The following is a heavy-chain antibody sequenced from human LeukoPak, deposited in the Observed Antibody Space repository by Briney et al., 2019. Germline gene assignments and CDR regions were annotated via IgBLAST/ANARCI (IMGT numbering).Heavy chain of an antibody. J-gene: IGHJ5*02. Sequence: GGSLRLSCAASGFTFSTYAMTWVRQAPGKGLEWVSAISGSGHSTYYADSVKGRFTISRDNSKNTLYLQMNSLRADDTALYYCAKEITHCSSTSCYYNWFDPWGQGTLVTVSS. D-gene: IGHD2-2*01. CDR2: ISGSGHST. CDR1: GFTFSTYA. V-gene: IGHV3-23*01. CDR3: AKEITHCSSTSCYYNWFDP.